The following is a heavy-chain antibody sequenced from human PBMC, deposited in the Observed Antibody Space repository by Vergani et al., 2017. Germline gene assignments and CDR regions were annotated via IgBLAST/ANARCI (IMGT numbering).Heavy chain of an antibody. D-gene: IGHD4-17*01. Sequence: QVQLQESGPGLVKPSETLSLTCTVSGGSISSSSYYWGWIRQPPGKGLEWIGSIYYSGSTYYNPSLKSRVTISVDTSKNQFSLKLSSVTAADTAVYYCATYGDYVSFGYWGQGTLVTVSS. CDR3: ATYGDYVSFGY. CDR1: GGSISSSSYY. CDR2: IYYSGST. V-gene: IGHV4-39*01. J-gene: IGHJ4*02.